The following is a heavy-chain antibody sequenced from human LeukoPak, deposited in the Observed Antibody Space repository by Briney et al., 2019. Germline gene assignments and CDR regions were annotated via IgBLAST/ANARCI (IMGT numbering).Heavy chain of an antibody. V-gene: IGHV3-23*01. Sequence: GGSLRLSCAASGFTFSSYAMGWVRQAPGKGLEWVSVISGSGGSTYYADSVKGRFTISRDNSKNTLYLQMNSLRADDTAVYYCAKDRSSGGSCYNYWGQGPLVTVSS. CDR2: ISGSGGST. D-gene: IGHD2-15*01. CDR3: AKDRSSGGSCYNY. J-gene: IGHJ4*02. CDR1: GFTFSSYA.